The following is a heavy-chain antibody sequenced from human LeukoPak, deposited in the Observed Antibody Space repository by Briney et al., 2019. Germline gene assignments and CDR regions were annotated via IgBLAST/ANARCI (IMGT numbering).Heavy chain of an antibody. CDR1: GFTFSSYA. CDR3: AKLVSGSYRYFHY. D-gene: IGHD1-26*01. J-gene: IGHJ4*02. Sequence: PGGSLRLSCAASGFTFSSYAMSWVRQAPGKGLEWVSTITSSGGSTYYADSVKGRFTISRDNSKNTLYLQMSSLRAEDTAIYFCAKLVSGSYRYFHYWGQGTLVTVSS. V-gene: IGHV3-23*01. CDR2: ITSSGGST.